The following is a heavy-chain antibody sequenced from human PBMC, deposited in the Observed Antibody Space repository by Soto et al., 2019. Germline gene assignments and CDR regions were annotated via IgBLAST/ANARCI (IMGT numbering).Heavy chain of an antibody. CDR3: KRNGRGDSAE. J-gene: IGHJ4*02. D-gene: IGHD2-21*02. Sequence: SLRLSFAASGFTFRSYAMHWVRQAPGKGLEWVAIISYDEIYKYYADSVKGRFTISRDNFKDTLYLQMDSLRAEDTAVYYCKRNGRGDSAEWGLGTWVTVS. V-gene: IGHV3-30-3*01. CDR1: GFTFRSYA. CDR2: ISYDEIYK.